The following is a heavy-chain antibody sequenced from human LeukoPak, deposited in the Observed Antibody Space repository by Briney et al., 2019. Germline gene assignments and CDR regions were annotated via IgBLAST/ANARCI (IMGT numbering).Heavy chain of an antibody. Sequence: PGGSLRLSCAASGLTFSSYWMSWVRQAPGTGLEWVASIRQDGSEKYYVDSVKGRFTISRGNPKNLLYLQMNSLRAEDTAVYYCARRTGSYFDTTGYPDFWGQGTLVTVSS. CDR1: GLTFSSYW. V-gene: IGHV3-7*01. D-gene: IGHD3-22*01. CDR3: ARRTGSYFDTTGYPDF. CDR2: IRQDGSEK. J-gene: IGHJ4*02.